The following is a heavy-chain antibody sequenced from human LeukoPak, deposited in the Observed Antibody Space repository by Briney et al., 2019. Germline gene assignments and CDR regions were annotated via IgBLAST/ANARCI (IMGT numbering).Heavy chain of an antibody. Sequence: SGTLSLTCAVSGDSISSSDWWSWVRQPPGKGLEWIGEIYHSGSTNYNPSLRSRVTISVDKSKKQFSLKLSSVTAADTAVYYCARRMTVSATNWFDPWGQGTLVTVSS. J-gene: IGHJ5*02. V-gene: IGHV4-4*02. CDR3: ARRMTVSATNWFDP. D-gene: IGHD5/OR15-5a*01. CDR2: IYHSGST. CDR1: GDSISSSDW.